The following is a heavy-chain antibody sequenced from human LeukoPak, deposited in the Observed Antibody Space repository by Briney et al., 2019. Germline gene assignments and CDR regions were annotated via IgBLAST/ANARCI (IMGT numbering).Heavy chain of an antibody. J-gene: IGHJ6*03. Sequence: GASVKVSCKASGYTFTSYGISWVRQAPGQGLEWMGWISAYNGNTNYAQKLQGRVTMTRDMSTSTVYMELSSLRSEDTAVYYCARGGAHYYYYMDVWGKGTTVTVSS. V-gene: IGHV1-18*01. D-gene: IGHD3-16*01. CDR3: ARGGAHYYYYMDV. CDR1: GYTFTSYG. CDR2: ISAYNGNT.